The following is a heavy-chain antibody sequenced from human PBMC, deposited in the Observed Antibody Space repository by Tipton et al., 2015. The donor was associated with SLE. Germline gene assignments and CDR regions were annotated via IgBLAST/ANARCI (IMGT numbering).Heavy chain of an antibody. CDR3: ATITIFGVVIDY. Sequence: SLRLSCAASGFTFSSYWMHWVRQAPGKGLVWVSRINSDGSSTSYADSVKGRFTISRDNAKNTLYLQMNSLRAEDTAVYYCATITIFGVVIDYWGQGTLVTVSS. CDR1: GFTFSSYW. D-gene: IGHD3-3*01. J-gene: IGHJ4*02. CDR2: INSDGSST. V-gene: IGHV3-74*01.